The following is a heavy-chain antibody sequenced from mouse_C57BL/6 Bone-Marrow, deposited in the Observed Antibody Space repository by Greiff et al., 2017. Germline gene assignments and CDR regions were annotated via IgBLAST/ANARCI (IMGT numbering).Heavy chain of an antibody. D-gene: IGHD1-1*01. Sequence: QVQLKESGPGLVAPSQSLSITCTVSGFSLTSYAISWVRQPPGKGLEWLGVIWTGGGPHSNSALKSKLSISKDNSKSQVFLKMNSLQTDDTAMYYCARKNYYGSSYLYYYAMDYWGQGTSVTVSS. CDR2: IWTGGGP. V-gene: IGHV2-9-1*01. CDR1: GFSLTSYA. CDR3: ARKNYYGSSYLYYYAMDY. J-gene: IGHJ4*01.